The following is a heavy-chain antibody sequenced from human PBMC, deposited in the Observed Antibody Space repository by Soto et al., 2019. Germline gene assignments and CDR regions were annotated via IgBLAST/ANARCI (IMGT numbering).Heavy chain of an antibody. CDR3: AKDIGSSSWFWSATLDY. V-gene: IGHV3-30*18. CDR2: VSYDGTNK. D-gene: IGHD6-13*01. CDR1: GFTFSSYG. Sequence: QVQLVESGGGVVQPGRSLRLSCAASGFTFSSYGMDWVRQAPSKRLRWVAVVSYDGTNKYYADSVKGRFTISRDNSKNTLYLQMNSLRAEDTAVDYCAKDIGSSSWFWSATLDYWGQGTLVTVSS. J-gene: IGHJ4*02.